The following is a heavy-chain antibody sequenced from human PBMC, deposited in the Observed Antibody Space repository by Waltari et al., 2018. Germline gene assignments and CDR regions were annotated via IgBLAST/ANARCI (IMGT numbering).Heavy chain of an antibody. D-gene: IGHD3-22*01. CDR2: MYFSRTK. J-gene: IGHJ3*02. CDR1: GDSIRSHF. CDR3: ARLPRGSVIIGAFDI. V-gene: IGHV4-59*11. Sequence: VQLQESGPGLVKPSETLSLRCNVSGDSIRSHFWSWIRQAPGKGLEWIGHMYFSRTKDDNPSLKSRVAISIDTSKNHFSLNLRSVTAADTAIYYCARLPRGSVIIGAFDIWGQGTQVTVSS.